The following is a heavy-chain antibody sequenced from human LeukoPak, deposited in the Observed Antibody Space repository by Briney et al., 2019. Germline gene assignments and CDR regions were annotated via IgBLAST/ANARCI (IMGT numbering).Heavy chain of an antibody. CDR2: IQGDGSNT. D-gene: IGHD6-13*01. CDR3: ARGTSAGGPISPFDF. Sequence: SGGSLRLSCAASGFTFSKNWMHWVRQAPGKGLVWVSRIQGDGSNTNYADSVKGRFSISRDNAKNTVYLQMNSLRAEDTGIYYCARGTSAGGPISPFDFWGQGTVVTVSS. V-gene: IGHV3-74*01. CDR1: GFTFSKNW. J-gene: IGHJ4*02.